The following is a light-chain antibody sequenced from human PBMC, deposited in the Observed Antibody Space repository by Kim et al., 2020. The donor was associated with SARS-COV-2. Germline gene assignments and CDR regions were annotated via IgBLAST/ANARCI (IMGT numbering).Light chain of an antibody. V-gene: IGKV1-12*01. CDR2: GAS. Sequence: ASVGDRVTITCRASQRISTWLVWYQQKPGKAPKVMIYGASILQSGVPSRFSGSGSGTDFTLTISNLQSEDSATYYCQQASSFPLTFGGGTKVDIK. CDR3: QQASSFPLT. CDR1: QRISTW. J-gene: IGKJ4*01.